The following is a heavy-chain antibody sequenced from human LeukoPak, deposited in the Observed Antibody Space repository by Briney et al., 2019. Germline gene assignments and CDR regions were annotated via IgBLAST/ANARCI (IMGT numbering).Heavy chain of an antibody. D-gene: IGHD3-16*01. CDR3: AKDRLGGPYFFHY. CDR1: GFTFNNYA. V-gene: IGHV3-23*01. Sequence: PGGSLRLSCTASGFTFNNYAMTWVRQAPGKGLEWVSAITGSGASTNYADSVKGRFTISRDNSKNSLYLQMNSLRAEDTAVYFCAKDRLGGPYFFHYWGQGTLVTVSS. CDR2: ITGSGAST. J-gene: IGHJ4*02.